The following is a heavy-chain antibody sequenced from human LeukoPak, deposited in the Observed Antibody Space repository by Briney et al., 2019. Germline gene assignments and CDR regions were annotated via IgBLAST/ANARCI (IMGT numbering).Heavy chain of an antibody. CDR3: SSPLWFGELLKAFDL. D-gene: IGHD3-10*01. CDR2: IRSKANSYAT. Sequence: GGSLKLSCAASGFTFSGSAMHWVRQASGKGLEWVGRIRSKANSYATAYAASVKGRFTVSRDDSKNTAYLQMNSLKTEDTAVYYCSSPLWFGELLKAFDLWGRGTLVTVSS. V-gene: IGHV3-73*01. J-gene: IGHJ2*01. CDR1: GFTFSGSA.